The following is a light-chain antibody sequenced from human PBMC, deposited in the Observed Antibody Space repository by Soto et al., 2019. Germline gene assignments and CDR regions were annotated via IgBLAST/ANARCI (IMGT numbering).Light chain of an antibody. V-gene: IGKV3-11*01. CDR3: QQRNNWPRLT. CDR1: QTVGSY. Sequence: EIVLTQSPATLSLSPGERATLSCRASQTVGSYLAWYQHKPGQAPRLLIRDTSIRATDIPARFSGSGSGTDFTLTISSLEPEDFAVYYCQQRNNWPRLTFGQGTRLEIK. CDR2: DTS. J-gene: IGKJ5*01.